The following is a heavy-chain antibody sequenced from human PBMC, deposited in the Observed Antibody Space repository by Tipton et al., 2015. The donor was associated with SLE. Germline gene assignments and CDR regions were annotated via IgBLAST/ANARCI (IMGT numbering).Heavy chain of an antibody. D-gene: IGHD1-26*01. Sequence: GSLRLSCAASGFTFSSYGMHWVRQAPGKGLEWVAFIRYDGSNKYSADSVKGRFSISRDNSKNTLNLQMHSLRAEDTAVYYCAKDWSIEEPDYYYGMDVWGQGTTVTVSS. CDR2: IRYDGSNK. V-gene: IGHV3-30*02. CDR1: GFTFSSYG. J-gene: IGHJ6*02. CDR3: AKDWSIEEPDYYYGMDV.